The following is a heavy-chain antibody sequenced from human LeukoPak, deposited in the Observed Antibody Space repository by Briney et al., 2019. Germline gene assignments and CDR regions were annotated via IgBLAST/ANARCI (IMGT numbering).Heavy chain of an antibody. CDR1: GGSISSSSYY. D-gene: IGHD3-9*01. CDR3: ARAAYYDILTGYYSFDY. Sequence: MASETLSLTCTVSGGSISSSSYYWGWIRQPPGKGLEWIGSIYYSGSTYYNPSLKSRVTISVDTSKNQFSLKLSSVTAADTAVYYCARAAYYDILTGYYSFDYWGQGTLVTVSS. V-gene: IGHV4-39*07. J-gene: IGHJ4*02. CDR2: IYYSGST.